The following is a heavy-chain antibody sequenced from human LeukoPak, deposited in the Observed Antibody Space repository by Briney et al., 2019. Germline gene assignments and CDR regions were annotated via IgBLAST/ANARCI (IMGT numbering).Heavy chain of an antibody. CDR2: INAGNGNT. J-gene: IGHJ6*02. Sequence: ASVKVSCKASGYTFTSYAMHWVRQAPGQRLEWMGWINAGNGNTKYSQKFRGRVTITRDTSASTAYMELSSLRSEDTAVYYCARGEDYYYYYGMDVWGQGTTVTVSS. V-gene: IGHV1-3*01. CDR1: GYTFTSYA. CDR3: ARGEDYYYYYGMDV. D-gene: IGHD1-26*01.